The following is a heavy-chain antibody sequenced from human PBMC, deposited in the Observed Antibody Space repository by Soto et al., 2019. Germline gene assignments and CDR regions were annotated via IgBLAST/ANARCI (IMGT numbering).Heavy chain of an antibody. D-gene: IGHD6-13*01. V-gene: IGHV1-18*01. J-gene: IGHJ1*01. Sequence: QVQLVQSGVEVKKPGASVKVSCKASGYTFTSYGIHWVRQAPGQGLEWMGWISGYNGNTHYAQKFQGRVTMTTDTSTTTAYMDLRNLRSDDTAVYYCGRERDGSSWSIAEYLQHWGQGTLVTVSS. CDR3: GRERDGSSWSIAEYLQH. CDR2: ISGYNGNT. CDR1: GYTFTSYG.